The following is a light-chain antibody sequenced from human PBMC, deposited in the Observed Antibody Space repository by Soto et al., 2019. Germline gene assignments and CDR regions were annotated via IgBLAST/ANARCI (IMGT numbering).Light chain of an antibody. V-gene: IGKV1-39*01. J-gene: IGKJ2*01. CDR3: QQCYSALPT. CDR1: QSSSVY. CDR2: AAS. Sequence: DIQMTQSPSSLSASVGDRVTITCRASQSSSVYLNWYQQRPGKAPKLLIYAASKLQSGVPSRFTGSGSGTDFTLTISSLLPEDFATYYCQQCYSALPTFGQGTKLDIK.